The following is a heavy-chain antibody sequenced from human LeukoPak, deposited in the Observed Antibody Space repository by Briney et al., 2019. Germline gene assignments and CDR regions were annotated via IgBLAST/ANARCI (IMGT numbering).Heavy chain of an antibody. D-gene: IGHD3-22*01. Sequence: ASVKVSCKVSGYTLTELSTHWVRQAPGKGLEWMGGFDPEDGETIYAQKFQGRVTMTEDTSTDTAYMELSSLRSEDTAVYYCATAGIYDSSGYPYFDYWGQGTLVTVSS. CDR2: FDPEDGET. J-gene: IGHJ4*02. CDR1: GYTLTELS. CDR3: ATAGIYDSSGYPYFDY. V-gene: IGHV1-24*01.